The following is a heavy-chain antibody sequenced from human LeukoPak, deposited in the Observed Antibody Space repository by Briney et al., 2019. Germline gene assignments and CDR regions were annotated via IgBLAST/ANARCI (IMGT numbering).Heavy chain of an antibody. V-gene: IGHV4-4*09. J-gene: IGHJ3*02. D-gene: IGHD6-13*01. CDR1: GGSISSYY. CDR2: IYTSGST. Sequence: SETLSLTCTVSGGSISSYYWSWIRQPPGKGLEWIGYIYTSGSTNYNPSLKSRVTISVDTSKNQFSLKLSSVTAADTAVYYCARLRIAAPSARAFDIWGQGTKVTVSS. CDR3: ARLRIAAPSARAFDI.